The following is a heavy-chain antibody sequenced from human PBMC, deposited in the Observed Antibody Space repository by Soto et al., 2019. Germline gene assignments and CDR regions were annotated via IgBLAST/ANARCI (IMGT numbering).Heavy chain of an antibody. CDR3: VRDRRIYYSDPHDEFVASDYEV. CDR2: ISWDGLAQ. CDR1: GFSFSRYG. D-gene: IGHD3-22*01. Sequence: VQLVESGGGVVQPGRSLRLLCEASGFSFSRYGMHWVRQAPGMGLEWVAVISWDGLAQYYADSVKGRFTISRDNSQSTLYLQMNSLRTEDTAIYYCVRDRRIYYSDPHDEFVASDYEVWGQGTMVSVSS. V-gene: IGHV3-30*03. J-gene: IGHJ3*01.